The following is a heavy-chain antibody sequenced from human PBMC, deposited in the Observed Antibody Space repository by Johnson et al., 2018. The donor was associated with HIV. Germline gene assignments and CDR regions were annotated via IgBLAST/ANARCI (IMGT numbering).Heavy chain of an antibody. J-gene: IGHJ3*02. CDR1: GFTFSNYD. Sequence: VQLVESGGGLVQPGGSLRLSCAASGFTFSNYDMHWVRQATGKGLDWVSAIGTAGDTYYPGSEKGRFTISRENAKNSLYLQMNSLRAEDTAVYYCARDQIAAAGAFDIWGQGTMVTVSS. CDR3: ARDQIAAAGAFDI. CDR2: IGTAGDT. V-gene: IGHV3-13*01. D-gene: IGHD6-13*01.